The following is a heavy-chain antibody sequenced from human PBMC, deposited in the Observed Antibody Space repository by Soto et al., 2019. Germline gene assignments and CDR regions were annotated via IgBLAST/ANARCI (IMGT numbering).Heavy chain of an antibody. CDR1: GFTFSSYA. V-gene: IGHV3-23*01. CDR2: ISGSGGST. J-gene: IGHJ3*02. Sequence: EVQLLESGGGLVQPGGSLRLSCAASGFTFSSYAMSWVRQAPGKGLEWVSAISGSGGSTYYADSVKGRFTISRDNSKNRLYLQMNSLRGEDTAVYYCAKRGYDYGDPHAFDIWGQGRMVTVSS. CDR3: AKRGYDYGDPHAFDI. D-gene: IGHD4-17*01.